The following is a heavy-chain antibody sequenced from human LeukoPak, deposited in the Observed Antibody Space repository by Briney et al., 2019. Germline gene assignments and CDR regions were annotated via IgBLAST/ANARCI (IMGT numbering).Heavy chain of an antibody. J-gene: IGHJ6*04. CDR1: GFTFTSYE. CDR3: AELGITMNGGV. V-gene: IGHV3-48*03. Sequence: PAGSLRLSCAASGFTFTSYEMSWVRQAPGKGLEWVSYISSIGGTIYYADYVKGRFTISTDNAKNALYLQMNSLRAEYTAVYYCAELGITMNGGVWGKGTTITISS. CDR2: ISSIGGTI. D-gene: IGHD3-10*02.